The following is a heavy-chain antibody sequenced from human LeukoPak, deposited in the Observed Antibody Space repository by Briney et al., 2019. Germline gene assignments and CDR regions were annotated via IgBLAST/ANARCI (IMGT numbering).Heavy chain of an antibody. CDR2: ISGSGSST. D-gene: IGHD5-18*01. CDR1: GFTFSSYA. V-gene: IGHV3-23*01. Sequence: GGSLRLSCAASGFTFSSYAMSWVRQAPGKGLEWVSVISGSGSSTYYADSVKGRFTISRDNSKNTLYLQMNSLRAEDTAVYYCAKGANTAMVSSYFDYWGQGALVTVSS. CDR3: AKGANTAMVSSYFDY. J-gene: IGHJ4*02.